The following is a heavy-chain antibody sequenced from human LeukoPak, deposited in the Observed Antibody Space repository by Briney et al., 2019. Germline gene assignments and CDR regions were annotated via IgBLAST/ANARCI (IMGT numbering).Heavy chain of an antibody. CDR3: ARGTSDYPRYFDY. Sequence: ASVKVSCKASGYTFTSYAMHWVRQAPGQRLEWMGWINAGNGNTKYSQKFQDRVTITRDTSASTAYMELSSLRSEDTAVYYCARGTSDYPRYFDYWGQGTLVTVSS. CDR2: INAGNGNT. D-gene: IGHD3-22*01. CDR1: GYTFTSYA. V-gene: IGHV1-3*01. J-gene: IGHJ4*02.